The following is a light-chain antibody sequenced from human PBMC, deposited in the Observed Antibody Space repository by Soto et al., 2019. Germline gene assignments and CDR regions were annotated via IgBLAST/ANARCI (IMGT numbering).Light chain of an antibody. V-gene: IGKV1-39*01. CDR3: QHGYSTPLT. CDR1: QSIITY. Sequence: DIQITQSPSSLSASVGDRVTITCRASQSIITYLHWYQQKPWKAPNLLIYAASTLQSGVPSRFSGSGSGTDFNLTISSLQPEDFATYFCQHGYSTPLTFGGGTKVDIK. J-gene: IGKJ4*01. CDR2: AAS.